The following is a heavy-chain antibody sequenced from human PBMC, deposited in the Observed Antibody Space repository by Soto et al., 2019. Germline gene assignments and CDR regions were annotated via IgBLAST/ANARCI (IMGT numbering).Heavy chain of an antibody. CDR2: IYDGGTT. D-gene: IGHD7-27*01. CDR3: ARGPSGDKVDY. J-gene: IGHJ4*02. CDR1: GGSISSAAYC. V-gene: IGHV4-30-4*01. Sequence: PSETLSLTCTVSGGSISSAAYCWSWIRQSPDKGLEWIGHIYDGGTTYSSPSLKGRVTISADTSETQFSLKLNSVSAAATAVYYCARGPSGDKVDYWGQGIQVTVSS.